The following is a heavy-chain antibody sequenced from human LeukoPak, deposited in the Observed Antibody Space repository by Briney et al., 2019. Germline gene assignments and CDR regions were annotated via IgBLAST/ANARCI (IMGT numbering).Heavy chain of an antibody. Sequence: SETLSLTCTVSGGSISSGGYYWSWIRQHPGKGLEWIGYIYYSGSTYYNPSLKSRVTISVDTSKNQFSLKLSSVTAADTAVYYCASTPRQWLVPEYFQHWGQGTLVTVSS. J-gene: IGHJ1*01. CDR2: IYYSGST. D-gene: IGHD6-19*01. V-gene: IGHV4-31*03. CDR1: GGSISSGGYY. CDR3: ASTPRQWLVPEYFQH.